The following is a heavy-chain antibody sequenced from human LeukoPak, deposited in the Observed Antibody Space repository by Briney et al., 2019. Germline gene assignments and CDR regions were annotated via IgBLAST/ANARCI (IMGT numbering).Heavy chain of an antibody. Sequence: GGSLRLSCAASGFTFSSYAMSWVRRNPGKGLEWVSAISGSGGSTYYADSVKGRFTISRDNSKNTLYLQMNSLRAEDTAVYYCAKDRHFQYYFDYWGQGTLVTVSS. CDR3: AKDRHFQYYFDY. CDR2: ISGSGGST. V-gene: IGHV3-23*01. J-gene: IGHJ4*02. CDR1: GFTFSSYA.